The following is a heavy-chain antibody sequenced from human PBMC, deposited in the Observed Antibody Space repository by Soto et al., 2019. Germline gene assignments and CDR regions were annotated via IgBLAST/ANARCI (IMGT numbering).Heavy chain of an antibody. CDR1: GGSISSSSYY. CDR2: IYYSGST. D-gene: IGHD6-19*01. V-gene: IGHV4-39*01. CDR3: ARWLHGAVAGTWGSDSYAGCYAY. J-gene: IGHJ4*02. Sequence: QLQLQESGPGLVKPSETLSLTCTVSGGSISSSSYYWGWIRQPPGKGLEWIGSIYYSGSTYYNPSLKTRVTISVDTSTNQFALKLSSVTAADPAVYSCARWLHGAVAGTWGSDSYAGCYAYWGQGTLVTVSS.